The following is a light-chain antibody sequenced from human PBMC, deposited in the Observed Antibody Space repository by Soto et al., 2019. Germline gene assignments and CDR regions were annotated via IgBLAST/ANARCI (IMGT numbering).Light chain of an antibody. Sequence: IQFTESTSTLSASLGDTVTITCRASQSISRWLSWYQQKPGKAPKLLIFAASSLQSGVPSRFSGSRSGPDFTLTISSLQPEDFATYYCQQSYSSPPTFGQGTKVDIK. J-gene: IGKJ1*01. CDR2: AAS. V-gene: IGKV1-39*01. CDR3: QQSYSSPPT. CDR1: QSISRW.